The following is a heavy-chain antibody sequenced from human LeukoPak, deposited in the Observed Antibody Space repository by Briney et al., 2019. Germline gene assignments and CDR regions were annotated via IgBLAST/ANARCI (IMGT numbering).Heavy chain of an antibody. CDR2: ISSSSSYI. V-gene: IGHV3-21*01. J-gene: IGHJ3*02. D-gene: IGHD3-22*01. CDR3: AREYYYDSSGYYYPDAFDI. Sequence: GGSLRLSCAASGFTFSSYSMNWVRQAPGKGLESVSSISSSSSYIYYADSVKGRFTVSRDNAKNSLSLQMNSLRAEDTAVYYCAREYYYDSSGYYYPDAFDIWGQGTMVTVSS. CDR1: GFTFSSYS.